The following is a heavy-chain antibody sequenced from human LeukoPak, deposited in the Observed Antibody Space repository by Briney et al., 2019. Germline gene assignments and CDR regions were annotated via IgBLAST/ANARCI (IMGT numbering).Heavy chain of an antibody. Sequence: SETLSLTCTVSGGSLSSYYWSWIRQPAAKGLEWIGRIYTSGSTNYNPSLQSRVTMSVDTTRNQFSLKLSSVTATDTAVYYGARGSIQLWLSGPGQFDYWGQGTLVTVSS. D-gene: IGHD5-18*01. V-gene: IGHV4-4*07. CDR2: IYTSGST. CDR1: GGSLSSYY. J-gene: IGHJ4*02. CDR3: ARGSIQLWLSGPGQFDY.